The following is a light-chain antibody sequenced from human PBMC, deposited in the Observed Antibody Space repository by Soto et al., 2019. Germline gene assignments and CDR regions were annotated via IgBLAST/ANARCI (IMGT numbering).Light chain of an antibody. CDR3: QSYDSSLSPNDV. Sequence: QSVLTQPPSVSGAPGQRVTISCTGSSSNIGAGYDVHWYQQLPGTAPKLLIYHNTNRPSGVPDRFSGSKSGTSASLAITGLQAEDEADYHCQSYDSSLSPNDVFGTGTKLTVL. J-gene: IGLJ1*01. CDR1: SSNIGAGYD. V-gene: IGLV1-40*01. CDR2: HNT.